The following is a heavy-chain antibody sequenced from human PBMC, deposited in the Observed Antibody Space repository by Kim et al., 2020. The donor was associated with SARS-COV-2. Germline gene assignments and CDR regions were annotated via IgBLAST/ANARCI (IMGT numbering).Heavy chain of an antibody. CDR1: GFTFSSYS. J-gene: IGHJ4*02. CDR3: ARDGGWAGTTVTPRGDY. CDR2: ISSSSSYI. V-gene: IGHV3-21*01. Sequence: GGSLRLSCAASGFTFSSYSMNWVRQAPGKGLEWVSSISSSSSYIYYADSVKGRFTISRDNAKNSQYLQMNRLRAEDTAVYYCARDGGWAGTTVTPRGDYWGQGTLVTVPS. D-gene: IGHD4-17*01.